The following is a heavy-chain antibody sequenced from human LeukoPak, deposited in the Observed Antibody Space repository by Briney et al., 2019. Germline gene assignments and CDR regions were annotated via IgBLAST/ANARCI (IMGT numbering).Heavy chain of an antibody. CDR3: ARKFYGSGSYYFDY. J-gene: IGHJ4*02. V-gene: IGHV3-23*01. Sequence: PGGSLRLSCAASGFAFNFYAMSWVRQAPGKGLQWVSTINANGINTYYADSVRGRFTISRDNSKDTLYLQLNSLRDEDTAVYYCARKFYGSGSYYFDYWGQGTLVTVSS. CDR1: GFAFNFYA. D-gene: IGHD3-10*01. CDR2: INANGINT.